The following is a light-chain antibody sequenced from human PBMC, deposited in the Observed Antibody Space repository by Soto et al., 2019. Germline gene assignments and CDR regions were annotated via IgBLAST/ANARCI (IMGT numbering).Light chain of an antibody. V-gene: IGKV3-20*01. CDR1: QSVSSSY. Sequence: EIVLTQYQGTLSLSPGERATLSCRASQSVSSSYLAWYQQKPGQAPRLLIYGASTRATGIPDRFSGSGSGTDFTLTISRLEPEDFAVYYCQQYGSSPRTFGQGTKVDIK. CDR2: GAS. CDR3: QQYGSSPRT. J-gene: IGKJ1*01.